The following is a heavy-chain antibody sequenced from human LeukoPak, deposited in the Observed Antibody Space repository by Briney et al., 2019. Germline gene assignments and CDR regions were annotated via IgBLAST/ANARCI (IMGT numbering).Heavy chain of an antibody. CDR2: IYYSGST. CDR3: ARSRITMVRGADTSLFDY. Sequence: SETLSLTCTVSGGSISSYYWSWIRQPPGKGLEWIGYIYYSGSTNYNPSLKSRVTISVYTSKNQFSLKLSSVTAADTAVYYCARSRITMVRGADTSLFDYWGQGTLVTVSS. D-gene: IGHD3-10*01. J-gene: IGHJ4*02. V-gene: IGHV4-59*01. CDR1: GGSISSYY.